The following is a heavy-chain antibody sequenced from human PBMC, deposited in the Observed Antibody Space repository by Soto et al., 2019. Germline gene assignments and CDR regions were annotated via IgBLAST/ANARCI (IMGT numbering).Heavy chain of an antibody. J-gene: IGHJ3*02. CDR3: AREGRAMGDASDI. V-gene: IGHV3-33*01. D-gene: IGHD5-18*01. Sequence: QVQLVESGGRVVQPGTSLRLSCAASGFIFSSHGMRWVRQAPGKGLELVAAVWYDGGNAYYSDSVKGRFTISRDNSNNTLYLQMNSLRVEDTAIYSCAREGRAMGDASDIWGQGTMVTVSS. CDR1: GFIFSSHG. CDR2: VWYDGGNA.